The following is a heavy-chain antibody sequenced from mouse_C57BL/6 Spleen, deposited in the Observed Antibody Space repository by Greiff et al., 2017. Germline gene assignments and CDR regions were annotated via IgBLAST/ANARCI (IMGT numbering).Heavy chain of an antibody. CDR2: INYDGSST. J-gene: IGHJ2*01. V-gene: IGHV5-16*01. D-gene: IGHD4-1*01. CDR3: ARGALTGRYFDY. Sequence: EVNVVESEGGLVQPGSSMKLSCTASGFTFSDYYMAWVRQVPEKGLEWVANINYDGSSTYYLDSLKSRFIISRDNAKNILYLQMSSLKSEDTATYYCARGALTGRYFDYWGQGTTLTVSS. CDR1: GFTFSDYY.